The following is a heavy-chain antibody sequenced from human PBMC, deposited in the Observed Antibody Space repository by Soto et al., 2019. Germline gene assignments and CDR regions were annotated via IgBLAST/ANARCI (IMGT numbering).Heavy chain of an antibody. CDR1: GFTFSSYA. Sequence: EVQLLESGGGLVQPGGSLRLSCAASGFTFSSYAMSWVRQAPGKGLEWVSAISGSGGSTYYADSVKGRFTISRDNSKNTLYLQMNSPRAEDTAVYYCAKETYYYGSGSYYNPSWFDPWGQGTLVTVSS. CDR3: AKETYYYGSGSYYNPSWFDP. J-gene: IGHJ5*02. D-gene: IGHD3-10*01. CDR2: ISGSGGST. V-gene: IGHV3-23*01.